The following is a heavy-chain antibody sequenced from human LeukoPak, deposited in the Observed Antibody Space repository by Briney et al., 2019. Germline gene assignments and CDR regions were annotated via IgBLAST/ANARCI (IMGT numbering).Heavy chain of an antibody. CDR2: ISSSSSTI. J-gene: IGHJ4*02. V-gene: IGHV3-48*01. CDR3: ASARKQLVDY. D-gene: IGHD6-6*01. Sequence: PGGSLRLSCAASGFTFSSYSMNWVRQAPGKGLEWVSYISSSSSTIYYADSVKGRFTIYRDNAKNSLYLQMNSLRAKDTAVYYCASARKQLVDYWGQGTLVTVSS. CDR1: GFTFSSYS.